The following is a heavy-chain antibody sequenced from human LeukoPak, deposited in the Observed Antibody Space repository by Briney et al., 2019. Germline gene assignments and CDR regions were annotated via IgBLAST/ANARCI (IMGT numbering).Heavy chain of an antibody. CDR3: ARVGCSSTSCYDNWFDP. CDR1: GGSISSGSYY. CDR2: IYASGST. D-gene: IGHD2-2*01. J-gene: IGHJ5*02. Sequence: SETLSLTCTVSGGSISSGSYYWSWIRQPAGKGLEWIGRIYASGSTNYNPSLKSRVTISVDTSKNQFSLKLSSVTAADTAVYYCARVGCSSTSCYDNWFDPWGQGTLVTVSS. V-gene: IGHV4-61*02.